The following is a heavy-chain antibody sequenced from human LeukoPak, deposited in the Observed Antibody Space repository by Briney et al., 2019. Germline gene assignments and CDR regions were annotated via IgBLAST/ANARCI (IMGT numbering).Heavy chain of an antibody. CDR1: GFSFSVYW. CDR2: IKTDGSIT. CDR3: ARVPAGVIGMKDAFDI. V-gene: IGHV3-74*01. D-gene: IGHD3-16*02. J-gene: IGHJ3*02. Sequence: GGSLRLSCAASGFSFSVYWMHWVRQAPGKGPVWVSRIKTDGSITDYADFVKGRFTISRDNAKNTLYLQMNSLRAEDTAVYYCARVPAGVIGMKDAFDIWGQGTMVTVSS.